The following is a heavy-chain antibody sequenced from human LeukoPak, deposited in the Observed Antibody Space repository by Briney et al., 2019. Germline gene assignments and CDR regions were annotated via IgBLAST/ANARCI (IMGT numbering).Heavy chain of an antibody. D-gene: IGHD1-26*01. CDR3: ARLIPQKWELPGKWFDP. J-gene: IGHJ5*02. CDR2: ISAYNGNT. V-gene: IGHV1-18*01. CDR1: GYTFTSYG. Sequence: ASVKVSWKASGYTFTSYGISWARQAPGQGLEWMGWISAYNGNTNYAQKLQGRVTMTTDTSTSTAYMELRSLRSDDTAVYYCARLIPQKWELPGKWFDPWGQGTLVTVSS.